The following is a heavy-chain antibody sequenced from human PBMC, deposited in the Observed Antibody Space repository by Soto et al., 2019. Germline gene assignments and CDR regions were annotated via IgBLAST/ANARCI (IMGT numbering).Heavy chain of an antibody. V-gene: IGHV1-69*08. CDR2: IIPILGIA. CDR1: GGTFSSYT. Sequence: QVQLVQSGAEVKKPGSSVKVSCKASGGTFSSYTISWVRQAPGQGLEWMGRIIPILGIANYAQKFQGRVTITADKSTSTAYMELSSLRSEDTAVYYCAREGYGGNGDAFDIWGQGTMVTVSS. D-gene: IGHD4-17*01. CDR3: AREGYGGNGDAFDI. J-gene: IGHJ3*02.